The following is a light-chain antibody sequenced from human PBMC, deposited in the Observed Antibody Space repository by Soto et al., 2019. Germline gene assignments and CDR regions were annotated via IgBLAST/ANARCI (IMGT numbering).Light chain of an antibody. CDR2: SNN. V-gene: IGLV1-44*01. J-gene: IGLJ3*02. CDR3: VAWDDSLNGRA. Sequence: QSVLTQPPSASGTPGQRVTISCSGSSSNIGSNTVNWYQQLPGTAPKLLIDSNNQRPSGVPDRFSGSKSGTSASLAISGLQSEDEDDYYCVAWDDSLNGRAFGGGTKLTVL. CDR1: SSNIGSNT.